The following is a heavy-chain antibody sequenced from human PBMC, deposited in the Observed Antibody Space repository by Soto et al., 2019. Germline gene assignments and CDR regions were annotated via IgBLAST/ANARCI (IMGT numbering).Heavy chain of an antibody. D-gene: IGHD1-1*01. V-gene: IGHV4-34*01. Sequence: QVQLQQWGAGLVKPSETLSLSCAVYGQSFSGHSWAWIRQPPGKGLEWIGAINESGSTYYNPSLTSRVTISTDTSKNQFSLKLSSVSAADTAAYFCARGSGIVALPGELEDVKYDYWGQGTLGNVSS. CDR1: GQSFSGHS. CDR2: INESGST. J-gene: IGHJ4*02. CDR3: ARGSGIVALPGELEDVKYDY.